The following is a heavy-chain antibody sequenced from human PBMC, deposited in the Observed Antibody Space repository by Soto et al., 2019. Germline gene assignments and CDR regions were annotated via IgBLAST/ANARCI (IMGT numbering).Heavy chain of an antibody. J-gene: IGHJ3*01. CDR2: VNHNGRN. CDR1: GGSFSGYF. Sequence: SETLSLTCDVYGGSFSGYFWNWIRQSPGKGLEWIGKVNHNGRNNYNPSLKSRVTISLDMSKKQISLKLTSVTAADTAVYYCARGGSSDWQDAFDFWGQGTMVTVSS. CDR3: ARGGSSDWQDAFDF. D-gene: IGHD6-19*01. V-gene: IGHV4-34*01.